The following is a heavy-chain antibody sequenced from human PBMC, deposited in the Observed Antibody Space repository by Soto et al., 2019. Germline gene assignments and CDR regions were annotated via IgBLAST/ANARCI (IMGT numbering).Heavy chain of an antibody. Sequence: SETLSLTCTVSGGSISSGGYYWSWIRQHPGKGLEWIGYIYYSGSTYYNPSLKSRVTISVDTSKNQFSLKLSSVTAADTAVYYCAREGGIVGATAADYWGQGTLVTVSS. V-gene: IGHV4-31*03. CDR3: AREGGIVGATAADY. CDR1: GGSISSGGYY. CDR2: IYYSGST. D-gene: IGHD1-26*01. J-gene: IGHJ4*02.